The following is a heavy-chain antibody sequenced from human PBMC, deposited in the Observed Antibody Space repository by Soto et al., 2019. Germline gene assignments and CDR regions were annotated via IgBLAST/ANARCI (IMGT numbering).Heavy chain of an antibody. D-gene: IGHD3-22*01. J-gene: IGHJ6*02. Sequence: GGPLRLSCAASGFTFSSYGMHWVRQAPGKGLEWVAVIWYDGSNKYYADSVKGRFTISRDNSKNTLYLQMNSLRAEDTAVYYCARDGRYYDSSGAYYYYGMDVWGQGTTVTVSS. CDR1: GFTFSSYG. V-gene: IGHV3-33*01. CDR3: ARDGRYYDSSGAYYYYGMDV. CDR2: IWYDGSNK.